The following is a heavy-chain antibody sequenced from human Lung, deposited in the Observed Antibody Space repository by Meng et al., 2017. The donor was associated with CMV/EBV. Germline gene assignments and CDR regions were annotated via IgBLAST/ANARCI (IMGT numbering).Heavy chain of an antibody. CDR2: INPNTDGT. J-gene: IGHJ3*01. CDR1: GYTFTLFD. D-gene: IGHD7-27*01. Sequence: SXXVSXXASGYTFTLFDIHWVRQAPGQGLEWLGWINPNTDGTNYAQRFQGRVAMTCDTSITTAYMELSSLTSDDTAIYYCARDRSLSRLGRSDAFDFWGQGXRVTFSS. V-gene: IGHV1-2*02. CDR3: ARDRSLSRLGRSDAFDF.